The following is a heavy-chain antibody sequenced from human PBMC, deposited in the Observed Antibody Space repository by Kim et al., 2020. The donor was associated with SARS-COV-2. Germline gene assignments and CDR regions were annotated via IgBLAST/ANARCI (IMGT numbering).Heavy chain of an antibody. D-gene: IGHD3-22*01. V-gene: IGHV1-2*02. CDR3: ARGSTYYYDSSGYYDY. J-gene: IGHJ4*02. Sequence: ASVKVFCKASGYTFTGYYMHWVRPAPGQGLEWMGWINPNSGDTNYAQKFQGRVTMTRDTSISTAYMELSRLRSDDTAVYYCARGSTYYYDSSGYYDYWGQGTLVTVSP. CDR1: GYTFTGYY. CDR2: INPNSGDT.